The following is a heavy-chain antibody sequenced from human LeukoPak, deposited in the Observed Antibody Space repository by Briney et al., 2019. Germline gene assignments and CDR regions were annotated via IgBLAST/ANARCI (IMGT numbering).Heavy chain of an antibody. CDR1: GYSFTSYW. Sequence: GASLKISCKGSGYSFTSYWIGWVRPLPGKGLEWMGIIYPGDSDTRYSPSFQGQVTISADKSISTAYLQWSSLKASDTAMYYCASGHESYYHGMDVWGQGTTVTVSS. CDR2: IYPGDSDT. CDR3: ASGHESYYHGMDV. J-gene: IGHJ6*02. V-gene: IGHV5-51*01.